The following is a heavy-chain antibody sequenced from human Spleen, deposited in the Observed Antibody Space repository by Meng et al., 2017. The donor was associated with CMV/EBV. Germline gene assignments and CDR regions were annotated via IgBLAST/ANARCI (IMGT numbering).Heavy chain of an antibody. CDR3: AREVMAVASFDY. Sequence: QVEMVQSGAAVKKLGASVKVSCKASGYTFTGYYMHWVRQAPGQGLEWMGRINPNSGGTNYAQKFQGRVTMTRDTSISTAYMELSRLRSDDTAVYYCAREVMAVASFDYWGQGTLVTVSS. J-gene: IGHJ4*02. CDR2: INPNSGGT. CDR1: GYTFTGYY. V-gene: IGHV1-2*06. D-gene: IGHD6-19*01.